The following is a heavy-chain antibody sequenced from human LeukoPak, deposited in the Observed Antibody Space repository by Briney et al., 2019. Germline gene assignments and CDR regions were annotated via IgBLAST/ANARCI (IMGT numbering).Heavy chain of an antibody. J-gene: IGHJ4*02. CDR3: ARGGYYYDTTGSPGDY. CDR2: ISYAGTNK. V-gene: IGHV3-30-3*01. CDR1: GFTLTNYA. D-gene: IGHD3-22*01. Sequence: GGSLRLSCVVSGFTLTNYALHWVRQAPGKGLEWVAVISYAGTNKYYADSVKGRYTISRDISKNTVYLHMDSLRDEDTAVYFCARGGYYYDTTGSPGDYWGQGTLVTVSS.